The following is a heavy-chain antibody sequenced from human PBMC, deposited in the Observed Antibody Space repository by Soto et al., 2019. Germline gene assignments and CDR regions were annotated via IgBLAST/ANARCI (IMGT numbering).Heavy chain of an antibody. J-gene: IGHJ4*02. D-gene: IGHD3-22*01. CDR3: ARDPRYYDSSGYYSPFDY. CDR2: IWYDGSNK. Sequence: GALRLSCAASGFTFSSYGMHWVRQAPGKGLEWVAVIWYDGSNKYYADSVKGRFTISRDNSKNTLYLQMNSLRAEDTAVYYCARDPRYYDSSGYYSPFDYWGQGTLVTVSS. V-gene: IGHV3-33*01. CDR1: GFTFSSYG.